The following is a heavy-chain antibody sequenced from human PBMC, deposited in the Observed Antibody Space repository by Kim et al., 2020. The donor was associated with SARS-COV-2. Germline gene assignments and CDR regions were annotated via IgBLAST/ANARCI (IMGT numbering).Heavy chain of an antibody. CDR2: IYYSGST. V-gene: IGHV4-59*08. CDR1: GGSISSYY. CDR3: ARHYYGSGSYSWFDP. D-gene: IGHD3-10*01. Sequence: SETLSLTCTVSGGSISSYYWSWIRQPPGKGLEWIGYIYYSGSTNYNPSLKSRVTISLDTSKNQFSLKLSSVTAADTAVYYCARHYYGSGSYSWFDPWGQGTLVTVSS. J-gene: IGHJ5*02.